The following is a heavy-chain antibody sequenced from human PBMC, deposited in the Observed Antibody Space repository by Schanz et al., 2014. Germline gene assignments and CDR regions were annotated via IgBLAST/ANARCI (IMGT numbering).Heavy chain of an antibody. J-gene: IGHJ3*02. D-gene: IGHD3-10*01. CDR2: ISYDGSKK. CDR1: GFMFSSYG. CDR3: AKGRFGELSAFDI. Sequence: QVQLVESGGGVVQPGRSLRLSCAASGFMFSSYGMHWVRQAPGKGLEWVGVISYDGSKKSYADSVKGRFTISRDNSKNTVYLQMNSLRAEDTAVYYCAKGRFGELSAFDIWGQGTMVTVSS. V-gene: IGHV3-30*18.